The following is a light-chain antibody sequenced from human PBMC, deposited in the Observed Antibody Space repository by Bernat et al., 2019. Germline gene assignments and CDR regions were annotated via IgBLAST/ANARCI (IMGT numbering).Light chain of an antibody. J-gene: IGKJ5*01. CDR3: QQLDKFPIT. Sequence: DIQLTQSPSFLSASVVDRVTITCRASQAIGTYLAWYHQKPGKAPHLLIYGASTLQSGVPSRFSGSGSGTVFTLTISSLQPEDSATYYCQQLDKFPITFGQGTRLEIK. V-gene: IGKV1-9*01. CDR2: GAS. CDR1: QAIGTY.